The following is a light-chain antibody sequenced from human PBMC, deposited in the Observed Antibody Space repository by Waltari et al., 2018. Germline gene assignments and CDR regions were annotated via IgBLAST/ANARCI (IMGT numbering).Light chain of an antibody. CDR1: QSISNN. V-gene: IGKV3-15*01. CDR3: QQYNDWPRT. CDR2: GAS. J-gene: IGKJ1*01. Sequence: EIVMTQSPATLSVSPGERATLSCRASQSISNNLAWYQQKPGQAPRLLIYGASTRATSTPAMFSGSASATEFTLTISSLQSDYFAVYYWQQYNDWPRTFGQGTKVEIK.